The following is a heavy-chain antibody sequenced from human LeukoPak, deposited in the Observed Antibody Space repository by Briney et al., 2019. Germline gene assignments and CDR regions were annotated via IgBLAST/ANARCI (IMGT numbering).Heavy chain of an antibody. V-gene: IGHV1-2*02. CDR2: LNPNSGGT. J-gene: IGHJ4*02. CDR1: GCTFTDSY. D-gene: IGHD3-22*01. Sequence: ASVTVSCKASGCTFTDSYMHWVRQAPGQGLEWMGWLNPNSGGTNYAQKFQGRVTMTRDTSISTAYMELSRLRSDDTAMYYCARDTIGMIVVAFDYWGQGTLVTVSS. CDR3: ARDTIGMIVVAFDY.